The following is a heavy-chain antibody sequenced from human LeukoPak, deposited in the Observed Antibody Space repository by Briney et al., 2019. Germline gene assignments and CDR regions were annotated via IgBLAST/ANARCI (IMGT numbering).Heavy chain of an antibody. J-gene: IGHJ4*02. V-gene: IGHV1-69*02. CDR1: GGTFSSYT. CDR2: IIPILGIA. CDR3: ARGYSGYDFGY. Sequence: SVKVSCKASGGTFSSYTISWVRQAPGQGLEWMGRIIPILGIANYAQKFQGRVTITADKSTSTAYMELSSLRSEDTAVYYGARGYSGYDFGYWGQGTLVTVSS. D-gene: IGHD5-12*01.